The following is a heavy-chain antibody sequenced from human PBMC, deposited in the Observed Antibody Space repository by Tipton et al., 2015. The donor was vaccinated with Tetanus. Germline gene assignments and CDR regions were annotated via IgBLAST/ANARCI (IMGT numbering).Heavy chain of an antibody. J-gene: IGHJ4*02. V-gene: IGHV3-23*01. D-gene: IGHD4-11*01. CDR1: GFSFSNYK. Sequence: SLRLSCEVSGFSFSNYKMNWVRQGPGKGLEWVSSISASGYTNYADSGEGRFTISRDNAKNTLYLQMNSLRADDTALYYCAKLKSRDDYSAIDYWGQGTPVTVSS. CDR2: ISASGYT. CDR3: AKLKSRDDYSAIDY.